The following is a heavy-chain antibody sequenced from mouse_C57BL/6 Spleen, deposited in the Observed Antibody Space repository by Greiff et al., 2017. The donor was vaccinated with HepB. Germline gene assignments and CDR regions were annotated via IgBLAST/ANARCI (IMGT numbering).Heavy chain of an antibody. CDR1: GYTFTGYW. CDR3: DRGQDSSGYYYAMDY. Sequence: VQLQQSGAELMKPGASVKLSCKATGYTFTGYWIEWVKQRPGHGLEWIGEILPGSGSTNSNEKFKGKATFTADTSSNTAYMQLSSLTTEDSAIYYCDRGQDSSGYYYAMDYWGQGTSVTVAS. D-gene: IGHD3-2*02. V-gene: IGHV1-9*01. J-gene: IGHJ4*01. CDR2: ILPGSGST.